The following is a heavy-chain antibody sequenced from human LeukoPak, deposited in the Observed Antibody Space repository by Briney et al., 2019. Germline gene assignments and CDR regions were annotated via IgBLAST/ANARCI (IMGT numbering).Heavy chain of an antibody. V-gene: IGHV3-53*01. CDR1: GFTVSSNY. Sequence: PGGSLRLSCAASGFTVSSNYMSWVRQAPGKGLEWVSIIYSGGSTYHAGSVRGRFTISRDSSKNTLYLQMNNLRTEDAAIYYCAKAPVTSCRGAFCYPLDSWGQGTLVTVSS. CDR2: IYSGGST. D-gene: IGHD2-15*01. CDR3: AKAPVTSCRGAFCYPLDS. J-gene: IGHJ4*02.